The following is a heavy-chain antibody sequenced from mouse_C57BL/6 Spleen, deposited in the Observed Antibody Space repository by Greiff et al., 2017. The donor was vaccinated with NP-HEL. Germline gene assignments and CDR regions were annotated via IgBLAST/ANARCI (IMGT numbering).Heavy chain of an antibody. CDR1: GYTFTSYG. Sequence: QVQLQQSGAELARPGASVKLSCKASGYTFTSYGISWVKQRTGQGLEWIGEIYPRSGNTYYNEKFKGKATLTADKSSSTACMELRSLTSEDSAVYFCAPRYGSSYFDYWGQGTTLTVSS. CDR2: IYPRSGNT. V-gene: IGHV1-81*01. CDR3: APRYGSSYFDY. D-gene: IGHD1-1*01. J-gene: IGHJ2*01.